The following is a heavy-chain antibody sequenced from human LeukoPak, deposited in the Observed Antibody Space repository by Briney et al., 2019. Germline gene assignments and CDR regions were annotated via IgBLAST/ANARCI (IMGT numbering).Heavy chain of an antibody. CDR3: ARKQTGTMYDV. D-gene: IGHD1-7*01. V-gene: IGHV4-59*12. Sequence: SETLSLTCTVSGGSISSYYWSWIRQPPGKGLEWIGYIYYSGSTNYNPSLKSRVTISVDTSKNQFSLKLSSVTAADTAVYYCARKQTGTMYDVWGQGTQVTVSS. J-gene: IGHJ4*02. CDR2: IYYSGST. CDR1: GGSISSYY.